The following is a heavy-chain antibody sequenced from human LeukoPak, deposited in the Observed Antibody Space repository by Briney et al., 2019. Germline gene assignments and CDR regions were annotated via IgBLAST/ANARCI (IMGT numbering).Heavy chain of an antibody. CDR1: GASTSSRY. D-gene: IGHD6-19*01. V-gene: IGHV4-59*08. J-gene: IGHJ4*02. CDR2: IYNGRNT. Sequence: SETLSLTCSASGASTSSRYWSWVRQSPGRTLEWIGHIYNGRNTKYNPSLTSRVTISVDTSKNQFSLRMTSVTAADTAIYYCAQTTGWPGFDFWGPGALVTVSS. CDR3: AQTTGWPGFDF.